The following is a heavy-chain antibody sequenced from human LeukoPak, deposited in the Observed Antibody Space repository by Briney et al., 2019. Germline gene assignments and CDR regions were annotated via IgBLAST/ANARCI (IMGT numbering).Heavy chain of an antibody. CDR1: GGSISSGGYY. Sequence: SETLSLTCTVSGGSISSGGYYWSWIRQHPGKGLEWIGYIYYSGSTYYNPSLKSRVTISVDTSKNQFSLKLSSVTAADTAVYYCARGYGSGSYYAPEAFDIWGQGTMVTVSS. J-gene: IGHJ3*02. D-gene: IGHD3-10*01. V-gene: IGHV4-31*03. CDR3: ARGYGSGSYYAPEAFDI. CDR2: IYYSGST.